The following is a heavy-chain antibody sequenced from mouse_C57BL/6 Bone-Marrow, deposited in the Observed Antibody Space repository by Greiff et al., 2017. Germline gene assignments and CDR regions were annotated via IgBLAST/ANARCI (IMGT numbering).Heavy chain of an antibody. D-gene: IGHD2-2*01. CDR2: IYPGGGYT. CDR1: GYTFTNYW. V-gene: IGHV1-63*01. CDR3: ARDYYGCGLDD. J-gene: IGHJ2*01. Sequence: VQLQQSGAELVRPGTSVKMSCKASGYTFTNYWIGWAKQRPGHGLEWIGAIYPGGGYTNYTEKFKGKATLSADKSSSTANIQFSSLTSEDSAIYYWARDYYGCGLDDWGQGTTLTVSS.